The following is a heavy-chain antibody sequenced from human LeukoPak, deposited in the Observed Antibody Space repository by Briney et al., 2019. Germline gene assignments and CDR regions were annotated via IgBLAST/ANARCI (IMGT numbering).Heavy chain of an antibody. CDR1: GFTFTSAW. Sequence: GGSLRLSCAASGFTFTSAWMNWVRQAPGKGLEWVSSISSSSSYIYYADSVKGRFTISRDNAKNSLYLQMNSLRAEDTAVYYCARDNDSRDPPHFDYWGQGTLVTVSS. CDR2: ISSSSSYI. D-gene: IGHD3-16*01. V-gene: IGHV3-21*01. CDR3: ARDNDSRDPPHFDY. J-gene: IGHJ4*02.